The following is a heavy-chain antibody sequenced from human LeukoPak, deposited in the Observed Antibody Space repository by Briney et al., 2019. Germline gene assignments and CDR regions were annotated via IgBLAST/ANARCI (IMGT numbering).Heavy chain of an antibody. J-gene: IGHJ4*02. Sequence: GESLKISCKGSGYSFTSYWIGWVRQMSGKGLEWMGIIYPGDSDTRYSPSFQGQVTISADKSISTAYLQWSSLKASDTAMYYCARQVGSGTYYDFWSGYYFDYWGQGTLVTVSS. CDR2: IYPGDSDT. CDR1: GYSFTSYW. V-gene: IGHV5-51*01. D-gene: IGHD3-3*01. CDR3: ARQVGSGTYYDFWSGYYFDY.